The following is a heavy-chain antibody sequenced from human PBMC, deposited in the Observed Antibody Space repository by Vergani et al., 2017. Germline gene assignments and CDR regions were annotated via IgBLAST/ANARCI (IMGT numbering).Heavy chain of an antibody. CDR1: GGSFTSYH. Sequence: QVQLQQWGGGLLKPSETLSLTCVVNGGSFTSYHWTWIRQSPGAGLEWVGDIDHTGRPDYNPSLKSRLTMSVDKSRNQFSLTLISVTATDTAIYFCARVNTETNGHLYYYFYMDVWGQGTAVTV. V-gene: IGHV4-34*01. D-gene: IGHD4-11*01. CDR2: IDHTGRP. CDR3: ARVNTETNGHLYYYFYMDV. J-gene: IGHJ6*03.